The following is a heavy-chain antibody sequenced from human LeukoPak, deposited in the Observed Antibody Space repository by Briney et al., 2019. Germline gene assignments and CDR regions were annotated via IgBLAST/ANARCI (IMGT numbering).Heavy chain of an antibody. Sequence: ASVKVSCKASGYTFTGYYMHWVRQAPGQGLEWMGWINPNSGGTNYAQKFQGRVTMTRDTSISTAYMELSRLRSDDTAVYYCAREGYYDILTGYYINWFDPWGQGTLVTVSS. CDR3: AREGYYDILTGYYINWFDP. CDR2: INPNSGGT. V-gene: IGHV1-2*02. J-gene: IGHJ5*02. D-gene: IGHD3-9*01. CDR1: GYTFTGYY.